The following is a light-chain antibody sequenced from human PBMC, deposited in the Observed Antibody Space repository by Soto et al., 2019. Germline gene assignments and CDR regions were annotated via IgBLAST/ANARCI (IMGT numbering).Light chain of an antibody. CDR3: CSFATSGVV. CDR2: EGA. Sequence: QSALTQPASVSASPGQSITVSCTATSSDVGFSKFVSWYQQHPGKAPQLLIYEGAKRPSGVSLRFSGSHSVNAASLTIPDIHIEDEADYYCCSFATSGVVFGGGTKVTVL. CDR1: SSDVGFSKF. J-gene: IGLJ2*01. V-gene: IGLV2-23*01.